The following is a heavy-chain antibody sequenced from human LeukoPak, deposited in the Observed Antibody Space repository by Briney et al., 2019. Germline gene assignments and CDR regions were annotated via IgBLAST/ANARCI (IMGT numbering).Heavy chain of an antibody. J-gene: IGHJ4*02. CDR1: GYTFNGYY. V-gene: IGHV1-2*02. CDR2: INPNSGGT. CDR3: ARWMTTVITPNY. D-gene: IGHD4-11*01. Sequence: ASVKVSCKASGYTFNGYYLHWVRQAPGQGLEWMGWINPNSGGTNYAQKFQGRVTMTRDTSISTAYMELSRLRSDDTAVYYCARWMTTVITPNYWGQGTLVTVSS.